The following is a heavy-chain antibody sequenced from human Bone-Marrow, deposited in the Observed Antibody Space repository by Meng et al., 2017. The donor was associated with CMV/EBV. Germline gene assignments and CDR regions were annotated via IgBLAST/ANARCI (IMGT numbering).Heavy chain of an antibody. V-gene: IGHV3-48*01. J-gene: IGHJ5*02. CDR1: GFTFSSYS. D-gene: IGHD3-3*01. Sequence: GESLKISCAASGFTFSSYSMNWVRQAPGKGLEWVSYISSSSSTIYYADSVKGRFTISRDKAKNSLYLQMNSLRAEDTAVYYCARELDDFWSGYYPLDPWGQGTLVTVYS. CDR2: ISSSSSTI. CDR3: ARELDDFWSGYYPLDP.